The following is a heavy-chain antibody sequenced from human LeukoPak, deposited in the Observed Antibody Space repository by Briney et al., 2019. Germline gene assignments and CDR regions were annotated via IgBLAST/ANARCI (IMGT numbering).Heavy chain of an antibody. CDR1: GFTFSSYW. D-gene: IGHD3-3*01. J-gene: IGHJ5*02. V-gene: IGHV3-74*01. CDR3: ARALSITIFVGSFDP. CDR2: ISSDGSSI. Sequence: GGSLRLSCAASGFTFSSYWMHWVRQAPGKGLVWVSRISSDGSSITYADSVKGRFTISRDNSKNTLYLQMNSLRAEDTAVYYCARALSITIFVGSFDPWGQGTLVTVSS.